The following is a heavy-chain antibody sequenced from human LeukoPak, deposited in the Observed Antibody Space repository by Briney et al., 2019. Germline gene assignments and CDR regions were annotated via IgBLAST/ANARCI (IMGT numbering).Heavy chain of an antibody. V-gene: IGHV1-18*01. CDR1: GYTFSSYD. Sequence: GASVKVSCKASGYTFSSYDITWVRQAPGQGLEWMGWISPNNGNTNYAQKFQGRVTMTTDTPTSTAYMEMRSLRSDDTAVYYCARDRDSSGWHVADYWGQGTLVTVPS. CDR3: ARDRDSSGWHVADY. J-gene: IGHJ4*02. D-gene: IGHD6-19*01. CDR2: ISPNNGNT.